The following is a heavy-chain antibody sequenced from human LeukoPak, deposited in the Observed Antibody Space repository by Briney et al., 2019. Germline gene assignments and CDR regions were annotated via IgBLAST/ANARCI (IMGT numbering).Heavy chain of an antibody. V-gene: IGHV3-23*01. CDR1: GFTFNSYA. CDR2: ISGTGGST. Sequence: PRGSLRLSCTASGFTFNSYAMSWVRQAPGKGLEWVSAISGTGGSTYYADSVKGRFTISRDISKNTLYLQMNSLRTEDTAVYYCAKDVVVVPAAKGVSNWFDPWGQGTLVTVSS. D-gene: IGHD2-2*01. CDR3: AKDVVVVPAAKGVSNWFDP. J-gene: IGHJ5*02.